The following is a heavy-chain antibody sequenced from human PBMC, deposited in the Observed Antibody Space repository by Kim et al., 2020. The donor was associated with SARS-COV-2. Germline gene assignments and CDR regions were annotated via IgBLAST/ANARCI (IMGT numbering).Heavy chain of an antibody. J-gene: IGHJ6*02. CDR2: ISSSGSTI. V-gene: IGHV3-48*03. CDR3: ARKYYYGSGSYYTQFASYYYYGMDV. CDR1: GFTFSSYE. Sequence: GGSLRLSCAASGFTFSSYEMNWVRQAPGKGLEWVSYISSSGSTIYYADSVKGRFTISRDNAKNSLYLQMNSLRAEDTAVYYCARKYYYGSGSYYTQFASYYYYGMDVWGQGTTVTVSS. D-gene: IGHD3-10*01.